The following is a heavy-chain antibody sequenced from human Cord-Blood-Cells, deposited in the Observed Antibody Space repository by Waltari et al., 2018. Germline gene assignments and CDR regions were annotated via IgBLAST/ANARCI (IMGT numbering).Heavy chain of an antibody. D-gene: IGHD2-2*01. Sequence: EVQLLESGGGLVQPGGSLRLSCAASGFTFSSYATSWVRRGPGKGLAWVSAISGSGGSTYYADSVKGRFTISRDNSKNTLYLQMNSLRAEDTAVYYCAKDASTDSYWYFDLWGRGTLVTVSS. CDR1: GFTFSSYA. CDR3: AKDASTDSYWYFDL. V-gene: IGHV3-23*01. J-gene: IGHJ2*01. CDR2: ISGSGGST.